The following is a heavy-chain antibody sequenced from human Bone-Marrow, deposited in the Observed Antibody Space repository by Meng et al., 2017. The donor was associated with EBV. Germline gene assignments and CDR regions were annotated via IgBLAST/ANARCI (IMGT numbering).Heavy chain of an antibody. CDR1: GISAYW. Sequence: EAEVKESGGGLVQPGGALSLSCVGSGISAYWMHWVRQVPGKGLVWVSRINEDGSVINYADSVKGRFTISRDNAKNTVSLQMNSLRAEDTAVYYCAKDCFGARDYWGQGTLVTVSS. V-gene: IGHV3-74*01. J-gene: IGHJ4*02. D-gene: IGHD1-26*01. CDR3: AKDCFGARDY. CDR2: INEDGSVI.